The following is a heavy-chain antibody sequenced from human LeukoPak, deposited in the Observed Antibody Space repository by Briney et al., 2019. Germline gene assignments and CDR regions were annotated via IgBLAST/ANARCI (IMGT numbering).Heavy chain of an antibody. V-gene: IGHV3-23*01. CDR3: ARDGGAVAGMVY. Sequence: GGSLRLSCAASGFTFSNYAMSWVRQAPGTGLEWVSAISGSSGSTYYADSVKGRFTISRDNSKNTLYLQMNSLRAEDTAVYYCARDGGAVAGMVYWGQGTLVTVSS. J-gene: IGHJ4*02. D-gene: IGHD6-19*01. CDR1: GFTFSNYA. CDR2: ISGSSGST.